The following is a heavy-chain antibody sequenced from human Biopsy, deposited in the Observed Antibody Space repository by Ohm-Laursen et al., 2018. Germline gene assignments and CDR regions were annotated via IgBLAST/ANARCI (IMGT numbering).Heavy chain of an antibody. V-gene: IGHV4-31*03. CDR1: GGSISSGGYY. Sequence: TLSLTCSVSGGSISSGGYYWSWIRQFPGKGLELLGYIYNVESTYYNPSLKSRVLISGDASRNQYSLKLTSVTAADKAVYYCVRDRRDWYEPWGQGTLVTVSS. J-gene: IGHJ5*02. CDR3: VRDRRDWYEP. CDR2: IYNVEST.